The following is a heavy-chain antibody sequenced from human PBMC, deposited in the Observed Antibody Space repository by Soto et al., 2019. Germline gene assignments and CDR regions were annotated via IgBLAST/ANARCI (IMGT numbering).Heavy chain of an antibody. CDR2: IYSGGST. D-gene: IGHD2-21*02. J-gene: IGHJ3*02. Sequence: GGSLRLSCAASGFTVSSNYMSWVRQAPGKGLEWVSVIYSGGSTYYADSVKGRFTISRHNSKNTLYLQMNSLRAEDTAVYYCARFCGGDCYFAFDIWGQGTMVTVSS. CDR1: GFTVSSNY. CDR3: ARFCGGDCYFAFDI. V-gene: IGHV3-53*04.